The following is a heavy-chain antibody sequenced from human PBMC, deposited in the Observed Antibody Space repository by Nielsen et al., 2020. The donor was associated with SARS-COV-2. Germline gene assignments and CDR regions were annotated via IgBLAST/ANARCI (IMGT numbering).Heavy chain of an antibody. Sequence: ASVKVSCKASGYTFTAYYMHWVRQAPGQGLEWMGWINPNSGGANYAQKFQGWVTMTRDTSISTAYMELSRLRSDDTAVYYCARGGTTGTTFPESMDYWGQGTLVTVSS. CDR1: GYTFTAYY. CDR2: INPNSGGA. CDR3: ARGGTTGTTFPESMDY. D-gene: IGHD1-1*01. V-gene: IGHV1-2*04. J-gene: IGHJ4*02.